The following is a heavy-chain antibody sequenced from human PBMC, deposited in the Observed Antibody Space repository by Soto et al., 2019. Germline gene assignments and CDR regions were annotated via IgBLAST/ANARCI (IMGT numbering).Heavy chain of an antibody. J-gene: IGHJ5*01. D-gene: IGHD3-22*01. V-gene: IGHV4-34*08. CDR1: GLTFSGHS. CDR3: STRAYDTNGYYRFDA. CDR2: INHSGRV. Sequence: SETLSLTCAVYGLTFSGHSWTWIRQSPGKGLEWIGDINHSGRVNYSPSLKSRVTISLDTSKNQFSLTLSAVTAADTAMYYCSTRAYDTNGYYRFDAWGQGTLVTVSS.